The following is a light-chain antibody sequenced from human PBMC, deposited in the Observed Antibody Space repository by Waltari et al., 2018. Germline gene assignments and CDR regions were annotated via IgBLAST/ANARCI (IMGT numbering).Light chain of an antibody. Sequence: IQMTQSPPALSASVGDRVAITCRASQSISDYLHWYQHKPGKAPRFLIYTASSLQRGVPTRFSGSGSGTEFTLTISTLQPEDAATYYCQQGYSSPWTFGQGTKVEIK. CDR3: QQGYSSPWT. V-gene: IGKV1-39*01. CDR2: TAS. J-gene: IGKJ1*01. CDR1: QSISDY.